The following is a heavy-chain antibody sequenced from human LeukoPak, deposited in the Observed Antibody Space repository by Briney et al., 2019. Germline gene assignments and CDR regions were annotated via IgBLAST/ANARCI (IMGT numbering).Heavy chain of an antibody. V-gene: IGHV3-7*03. J-gene: IGHJ4*02. CDR1: GFMFSSNW. Sequence: GGSLRLSCAASGFMFSSNWMSWVRLAPGKGLEWVANIKEDGTETYYVDSVKGRFTISRDNAKNSLYLQMNSLSVEDTAVYYCAKEGRSLQTYWGQGTLVTVSS. CDR2: IKEDGTET. D-gene: IGHD5-24*01. CDR3: AKEGRSLQTY.